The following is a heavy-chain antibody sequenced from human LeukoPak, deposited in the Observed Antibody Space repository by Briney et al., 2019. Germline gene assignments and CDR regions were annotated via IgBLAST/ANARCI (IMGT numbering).Heavy chain of an antibody. V-gene: IGHV4-59*01. CDR2: IYYSGST. CDR1: GGSISSYY. J-gene: IGHJ3*02. CDR3: ARTGRGYDAFDI. Sequence: SETLSLTCTVSGGSISSYYWSWIRQPPGKGLEWIGYIYYSGSTNYSPSLKSRVTISVDTSKNQFSLKLSSVTAADTAVYYCARTGRGYDAFDIWGQGTMVTVSS. D-gene: IGHD3-22*01.